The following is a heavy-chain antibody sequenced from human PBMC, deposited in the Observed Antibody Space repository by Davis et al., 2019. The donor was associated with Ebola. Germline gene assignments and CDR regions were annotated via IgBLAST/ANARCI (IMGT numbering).Heavy chain of an antibody. CDR3: ARELEDELLSGFDY. J-gene: IGHJ4*02. V-gene: IGHV3-30-3*01. D-gene: IGHD2-2*01. Sequence: GESLKISCAASGFTFSSYAMHWVRQAPGKGLEWVAVISYDGSNKYYADSVKGRFTISRDNSKNTLYLQMNSLRAEDTAVYYCARELEDELLSGFDYWGQGTLVTVSS. CDR1: GFTFSSYA. CDR2: ISYDGSNK.